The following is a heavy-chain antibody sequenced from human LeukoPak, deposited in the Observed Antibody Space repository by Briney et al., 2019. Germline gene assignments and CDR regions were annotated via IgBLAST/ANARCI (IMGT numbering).Heavy chain of an antibody. Sequence: ASVKVSCKASGHTFTGYYMHWVRQAPGQGLEWMGWINPNSGGTNYAQKFQGRVTMTRDTSISTAYMELSRLRSDDTAVYYCARDPLTIFGVFRPYYFDYWGQGTLVTVSS. D-gene: IGHD3-3*01. CDR3: ARDPLTIFGVFRPYYFDY. J-gene: IGHJ4*02. V-gene: IGHV1-2*02. CDR1: GHTFTGYY. CDR2: INPNSGGT.